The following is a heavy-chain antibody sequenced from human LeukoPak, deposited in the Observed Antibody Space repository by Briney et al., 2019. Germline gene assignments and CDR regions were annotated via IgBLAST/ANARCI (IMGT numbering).Heavy chain of an antibody. CDR1: GGSISSYY. CDR2: IYYSGST. V-gene: IGHV4-59*01. J-gene: IGHJ6*03. Sequence: SETLSLTCTVSGGSISSYYWSWIRQPPGKGLEWIGYIYYSGSTNYNPSLKSRVTISVDTSKNQFSLKLSSVTAADTAVYYCARGRLDYGDYGLDYYYYYMDVWGKGTTVTVSS. D-gene: IGHD4-17*01. CDR3: ARGRLDYGDYGLDYYYYYMDV.